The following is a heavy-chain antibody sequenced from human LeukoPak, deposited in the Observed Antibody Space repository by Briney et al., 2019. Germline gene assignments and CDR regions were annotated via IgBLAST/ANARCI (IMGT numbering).Heavy chain of an antibody. CDR2: ISGSGGST. CDR1: GFTFSSYA. J-gene: IGHJ6*02. Sequence: GGSLRLSCAASGFTFSSYAMSWVRQAPGKGLEWVSGISGSGGSTNYADAVKSRFTISRDNPKNTLHLQMNSLRVEDTAVYYCAKDLAYYHDSSGYSFYYYGMDVWGQGTTVTVSS. D-gene: IGHD3-22*01. V-gene: IGHV3-23*01. CDR3: AKDLAYYHDSSGYSFYYYGMDV.